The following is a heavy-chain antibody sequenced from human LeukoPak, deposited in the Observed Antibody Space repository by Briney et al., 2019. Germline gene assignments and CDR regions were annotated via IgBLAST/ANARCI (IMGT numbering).Heavy chain of an antibody. V-gene: IGHV4-59*01. Sequence: SETLSLTCTVSGASISSYYWSWIRQPPGKGLEWIGYIYYSGSTNYNPSLKSRVTISVDTTKNQFSLRLSSVTAADTAVYYCAREVAAPTGNWFDPWGQGTLVTVSS. J-gene: IGHJ5*02. CDR3: AREVAAPTGNWFDP. CDR1: GASISSYY. CDR2: IYYSGST. D-gene: IGHD6-19*01.